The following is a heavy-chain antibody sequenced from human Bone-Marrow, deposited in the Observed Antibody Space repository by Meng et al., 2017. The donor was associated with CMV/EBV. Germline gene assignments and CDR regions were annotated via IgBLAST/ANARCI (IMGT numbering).Heavy chain of an antibody. J-gene: IGHJ5*02. CDR1: GFAFSSIA. CDR2: INPNGANT. V-gene: IGHV3-64*02. CDR3: ARPFIDEGEWFDP. D-gene: IGHD3-10*01. Sequence: GGSLRLSCAASGFAFSSIAMHWVRQAPGKGLEFVSAINPNGANTYYADSVKGRFTISRDNSKNTLYLQMGSLRAEDMAVYYCARPFIDEGEWFDPWGEGTLVTVSS.